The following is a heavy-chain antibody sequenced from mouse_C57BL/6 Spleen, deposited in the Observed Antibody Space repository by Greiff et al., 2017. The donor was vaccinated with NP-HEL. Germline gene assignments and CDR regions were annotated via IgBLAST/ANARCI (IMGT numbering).Heavy chain of an antibody. CDR3: ARGGYYGSIYAMDY. Sequence: VQLQQSGPELVKPGASVKISCKASGYAFSSSWMNWVKQRPGKGLEWIGRIYPGDGDTNYNGKFKGKATLTADKSSSTAYMQLSSLTSEDSAVYFCARGGYYGSIYAMDYWGQGTSVTVSS. CDR2: IYPGDGDT. CDR1: GYAFSSSW. J-gene: IGHJ4*01. D-gene: IGHD1-1*01. V-gene: IGHV1-82*01.